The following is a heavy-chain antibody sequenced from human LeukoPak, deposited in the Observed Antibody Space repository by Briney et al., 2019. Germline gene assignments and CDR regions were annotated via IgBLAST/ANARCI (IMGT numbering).Heavy chain of an antibody. D-gene: IGHD3-22*01. J-gene: IGHJ4*02. CDR3: ARNKRAYYYDSSGYLDY. V-gene: IGHV3-21*01. Sequence: GGSLRLSCAASGFTFSYYSMNWGRQAPGKGLEWVSSISSGSNYIYYADSVEGRFTISRDNAKNSLFLQMNSLRAEDTALYYCARNKRAYYYDSSGYLDYWGQGTLVTVSS. CDR1: GFTFSYYS. CDR2: ISSGSNYI.